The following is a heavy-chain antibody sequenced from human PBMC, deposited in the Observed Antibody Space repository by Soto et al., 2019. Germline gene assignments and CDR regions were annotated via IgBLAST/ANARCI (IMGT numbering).Heavy chain of an antibody. CDR1: GDSVSSNSAA. Sequence: PSESLSLTCAISGDSVSSNSAAWNWIRQSPSRGLEWLGRTYYRSKWYNDYAVSVKSRITINPDTSKNQFSLQLNSVTPEDTAVYYCARSYHYSSSTRCYAESDAFDIWGQGTMVTVSS. V-gene: IGHV6-1*01. CDR2: TYYRSKWYN. D-gene: IGHD2-2*01. J-gene: IGHJ3*02. CDR3: ARSYHYSSSTRCYAESDAFDI.